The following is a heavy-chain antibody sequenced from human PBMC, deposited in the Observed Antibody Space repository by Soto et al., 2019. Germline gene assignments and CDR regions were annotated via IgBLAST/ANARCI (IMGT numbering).Heavy chain of an antibody. D-gene: IGHD3-22*01. CDR1: GFTFSRSP. J-gene: IGHJ5*01. CDR2: ISADGSSQ. Sequence: QVQLVESGGGEVQPGTSLRLSCAASGFTFSRSPMHWVRQAPGKGLDWVGLISADGSSQHYADSVRGRFIISRDNSKNTLYLQINSLRPEDTAVYFCAKDPHLSGYYYGWLESWGQGTLVTVSS. V-gene: IGHV3-30-3*01. CDR3: AKDPHLSGYYYGWLES.